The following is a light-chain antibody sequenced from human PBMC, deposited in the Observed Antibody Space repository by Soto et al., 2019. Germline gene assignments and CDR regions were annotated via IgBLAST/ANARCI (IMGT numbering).Light chain of an antibody. CDR1: SSDVGGYNY. CDR2: DVS. V-gene: IGLV2-14*03. Sequence: QSVLTQPASVSGSPGQSITISCTGTSSDVGGYNYVSWYQQHPGKAPKLMIYDVSNRPSGVSNRFSGSKSGNTASLSISGLQAEDEADYYCTAYTSSITLVFGRGTKDTVL. CDR3: TAYTSSITLV. J-gene: IGLJ2*01.